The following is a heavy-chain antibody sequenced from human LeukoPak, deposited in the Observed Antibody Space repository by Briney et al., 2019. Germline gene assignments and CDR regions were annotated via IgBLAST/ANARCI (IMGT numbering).Heavy chain of an antibody. V-gene: IGHV3-30*04. CDR2: ISYDGTNK. J-gene: IGHJ6*04. D-gene: IGHD5-12*01. CDR1: GFTFSSFA. Sequence: GGSLRLSCAASGFTFSSFAMHWVRQAPDKGLEWVAVISYDGTNKYNADSVKGRFTISRDNPKNTLYLQMNGLRAEDTAVYYCARDGNSGYNSDYYYGMDVWGKGTTVTVSS. CDR3: ARDGNSGYNSDYYYGMDV.